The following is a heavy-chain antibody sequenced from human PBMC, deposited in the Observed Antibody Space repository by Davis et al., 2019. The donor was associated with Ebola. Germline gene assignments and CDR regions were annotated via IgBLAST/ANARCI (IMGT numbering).Heavy chain of an antibody. Sequence: MPGGSLRLSCAASGGTFSSYGISWVRQAPGQGLEWMGGIIPIFGTANYAQKFQGRVTITADESTSTAYMELSSLRSEDTAVYYCAREKFGTFDYWGQGTLVTVSS. V-gene: IGHV1-69*01. CDR2: IIPIFGTA. CDR1: GGTFSSYG. J-gene: IGHJ4*02. D-gene: IGHD6-13*01. CDR3: AREKFGTFDY.